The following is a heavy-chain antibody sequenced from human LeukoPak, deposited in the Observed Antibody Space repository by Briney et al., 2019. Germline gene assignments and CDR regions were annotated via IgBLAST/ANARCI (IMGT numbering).Heavy chain of an antibody. CDR3: ARDLISGHYTFDY. CDR1: GFIFSSFR. CDR2: ISSTSSNI. D-gene: IGHD1-26*01. Sequence: GGSLRLSCAASGFIFSSFRMNWVRQAPGKGLEWVSYISSTSSNIYYADSVQGRFTVSRDNVKNSLYLQMNSLRDDDTAVYYCARDLISGHYTFDYWGQGTLVTVSS. J-gene: IGHJ4*02. V-gene: IGHV3-48*02.